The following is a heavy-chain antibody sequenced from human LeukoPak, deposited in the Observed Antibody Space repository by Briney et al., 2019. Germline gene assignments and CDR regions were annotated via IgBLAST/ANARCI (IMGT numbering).Heavy chain of an antibody. CDR2: ISSTRTYI. CDR3: ARGRGSSYYYYYMDV. D-gene: IGHD6-13*01. J-gene: IGHJ6*03. CDR1: GFTFSSYS. Sequence: PGGSLRLSCAAPGFTFSSYSMNWVRQAPGKGLEWVSCISSTRTYIYYADSVKGRFTISRDNAKNSLYLQMNSLRAEDTAVYYCARGRGSSYYYYYMDVWGKGTTVTVSS. V-gene: IGHV3-21*01.